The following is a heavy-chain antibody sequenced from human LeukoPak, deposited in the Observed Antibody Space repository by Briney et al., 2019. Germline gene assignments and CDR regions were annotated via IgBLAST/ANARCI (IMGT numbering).Heavy chain of an antibody. Sequence: ASVKVSCKASGYTFTSYYMHWVRQAPGQGLEWMGIINPSGGSTSYAQKFQGRVTMTRDTSTSTVYMELSSLRSEDTAVYYCARSRVLLWFGEFPWGTEFDPWGQGTLVTVS. CDR2: INPSGGST. V-gene: IGHV1-46*01. D-gene: IGHD3-10*01. CDR1: GYTFTSYY. CDR3: ARSRVLLWFGEFPWGTEFDP. J-gene: IGHJ5*02.